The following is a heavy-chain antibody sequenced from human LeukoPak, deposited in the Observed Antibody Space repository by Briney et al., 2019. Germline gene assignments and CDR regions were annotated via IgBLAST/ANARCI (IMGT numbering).Heavy chain of an antibody. D-gene: IGHD3-16*01. CDR1: GYTFTSYY. CDR3: ARVPWGGFFDY. CDR2: INPSGGST. V-gene: IGHV1-46*01. J-gene: IGHJ4*02. Sequence: ASVKVSCKASGYTFTSYYMHWVRQAPGQGLEWMGIINPSGGSTSYAQKVQGRVTMTRDTATSTVYMELSSLRSEDTAVYYCARVPWGGFFDYWGQGTLVTVSS.